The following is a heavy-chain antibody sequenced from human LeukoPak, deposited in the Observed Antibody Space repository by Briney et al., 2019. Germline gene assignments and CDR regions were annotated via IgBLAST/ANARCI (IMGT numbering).Heavy chain of an antibody. CDR1: GFTFNGYG. V-gene: IGHV3-48*01. CDR2: ISSISSTI. CDR3: ARDGASYSNYEGNFDY. D-gene: IGHD4-11*01. Sequence: PGGFLRLSCAASGFTFNGYGMNWVRQAPGKGLEWVSYISSISSTIYYSDSVKGRFTISRDNAKNSLYLQMNSLRAEDTAVYYCARDGASYSNYEGNFDYWGQGTLVTVSS. J-gene: IGHJ4*02.